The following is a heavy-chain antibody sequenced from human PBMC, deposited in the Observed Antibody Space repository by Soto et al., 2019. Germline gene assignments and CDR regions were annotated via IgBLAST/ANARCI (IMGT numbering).Heavy chain of an antibody. CDR2: MNPNSGNT. J-gene: IGHJ6*02. D-gene: IGHD3-16*01. Sequence: QVQLVQSGAEVKKPGASVKVSCKASGYTFTSYDINWVRQATGQGLEWMGWMNPNSGNTGYAQKFQGSGTSARYTSLSTAYMELSSPRSADTAVYYSAREGVRGMDVWGQGTTVTVSS. CDR3: AREGVRGMDV. V-gene: IGHV1-8*01. CDR1: GYTFTSYD.